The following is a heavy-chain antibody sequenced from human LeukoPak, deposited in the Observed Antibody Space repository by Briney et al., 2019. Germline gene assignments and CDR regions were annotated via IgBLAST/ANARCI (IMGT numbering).Heavy chain of an antibody. D-gene: IGHD3-16*01. V-gene: IGHV3-49*04. CDR2: TRSKAYGGTT. J-gene: IGHJ4*02. CDR1: GLTFGDSA. Sequence: PGRSLRLSCTVSGLTFGDSAMTWVRQAPGKGLEWVGCTRSKAYGGTTEYAASVKGRFTISRDDSKSIAYLQMGSLKTEDTAVYYCARGERDFDYWGQGTLVTVSS. CDR3: ARGERDFDY.